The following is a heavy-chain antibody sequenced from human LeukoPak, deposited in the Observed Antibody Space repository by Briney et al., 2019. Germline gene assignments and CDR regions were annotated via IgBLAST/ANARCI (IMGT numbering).Heavy chain of an antibody. D-gene: IGHD1-26*01. CDR2: IYTSGST. J-gene: IGHJ4*02. Sequence: PSETLSLTCTVSGGSISSGSYYWSWIRQPAGKGLEWIGRIYTSGSTNYNPSLKRRVTISGDTSKNQFSLKLSSVTAADTAVYYCARATPRVGATVDWGQGTLVTVSS. CDR3: ARATPRVGATVD. CDR1: GGSISSGSYY. V-gene: IGHV4-61*02.